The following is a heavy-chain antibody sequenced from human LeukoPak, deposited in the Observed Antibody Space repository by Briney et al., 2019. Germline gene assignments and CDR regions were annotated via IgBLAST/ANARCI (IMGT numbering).Heavy chain of an antibody. D-gene: IGHD3-10*01. CDR2: ISSSGDSK. CDR1: GFTFSSYS. CDR3: ARDPHYYKGAASFDI. V-gene: IGHV3-48*04. J-gene: IGHJ3*02. Sequence: PGGSLRLSCAASGFTFSSYSMNWIRQAPGKGLEWLSYISSSGDSKSYAGSLKGRFTISRDNAKNSLYLQMSSLRVEDTAVYYCARDPHYYKGAASFDIWGQGTMVTVSS.